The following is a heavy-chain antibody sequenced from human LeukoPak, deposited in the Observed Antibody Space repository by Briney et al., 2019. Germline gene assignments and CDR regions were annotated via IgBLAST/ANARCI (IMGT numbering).Heavy chain of an antibody. V-gene: IGHV3-73*01. CDR2: IRSKANSYAT. CDR1: GFTFSGSA. CDR3: TKPGIAAAGTKEDY. Sequence: GGSLRLSCAASGFTFSGSAMHWVRQASGKGLEWVGRIRSKANSYATAYAASVKGRFTISRDDSKNTAYLQMNSLKTEDTAVYYCTKPGIAAAGTKEDYWGQGTLVTVSS. D-gene: IGHD6-13*01. J-gene: IGHJ4*02.